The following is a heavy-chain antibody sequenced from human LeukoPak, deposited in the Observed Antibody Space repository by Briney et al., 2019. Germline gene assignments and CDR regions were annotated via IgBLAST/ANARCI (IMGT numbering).Heavy chain of an antibody. CDR2: INPNSGGT. J-gene: IGHJ6*02. V-gene: IGHV1-2*02. CDR1: GYTFTGYY. D-gene: IGHD4-17*01. Sequence: GASVKVSCKASGYTFTGYYMHWVRQAPGQGLEWMGWINPNSGGTNYAQKFQGRVTMTRDTSISTAYMELSRLRSDDTAVYYCARGFFHGDYSLRYYGMDVWGQGTTVTVSS. CDR3: ARGFFHGDYSLRYYGMDV.